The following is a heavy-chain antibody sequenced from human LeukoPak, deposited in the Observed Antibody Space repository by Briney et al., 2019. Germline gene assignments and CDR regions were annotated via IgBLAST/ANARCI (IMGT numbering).Heavy chain of an antibody. Sequence: PGGSLRLSCAASGFTFSSYWMSWVRQAPGKGLEWVANVKQDGSEKYYVDSVKGRFTISRDNAKNSLYLQMNSLRAEDTAVYYCARDRERTGPKFDYWGQGTLVTVSS. CDR1: GFTFSSYW. CDR2: VKQDGSEK. J-gene: IGHJ4*02. D-gene: IGHD1-1*01. CDR3: ARDRERTGPKFDY. V-gene: IGHV3-7*01.